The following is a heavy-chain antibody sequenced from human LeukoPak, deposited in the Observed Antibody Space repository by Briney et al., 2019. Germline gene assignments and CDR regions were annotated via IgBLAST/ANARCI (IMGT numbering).Heavy chain of an antibody. CDR2: IETDGDQK. Sequence: GGSLRLSCVASGFTLSDYWMSLVRQAPGRGVEGVANIETDGDQKNYVDSVKGRFAISRDNARNSLYLQMNSLRDEDTAVYYCARDIPSGFYTPDYWGRGTLVTVSS. CDR1: GFTLSDYW. J-gene: IGHJ4*02. V-gene: IGHV3-7*01. D-gene: IGHD5-12*01. CDR3: ARDIPSGFYTPDY.